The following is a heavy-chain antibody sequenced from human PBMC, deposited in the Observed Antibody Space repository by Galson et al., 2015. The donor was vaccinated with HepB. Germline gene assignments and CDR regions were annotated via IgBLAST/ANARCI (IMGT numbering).Heavy chain of an antibody. Sequence: ETLSLTCAVYGGSFSGYYWSWVRQPPGKGLGWIGEINHSGSTNYNPSLKSRITISVDTSKNRFSLKLSSVTAADTAVYYCASLFRPYYYYMDVWGKGTTVTVSS. CDR1: GGSFSGYY. CDR2: INHSGST. V-gene: IGHV4-34*01. D-gene: IGHD2-21*01. CDR3: ASLFRPYYYYMDV. J-gene: IGHJ6*03.